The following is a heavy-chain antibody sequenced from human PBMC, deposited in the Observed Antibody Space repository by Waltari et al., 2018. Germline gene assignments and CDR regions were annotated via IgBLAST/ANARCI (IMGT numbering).Heavy chain of an antibody. CDR1: GFPCSNVW. CDR3: ARDRLTPSSPGDNFDH. CDR2: RNGDGQII. V-gene: IGHV3-74*01. D-gene: IGHD6-6*01. J-gene: IGHJ4*02. Sequence: EVQLVESVGGLVQPGRSLILSCSASGFPCSNVWIHGVRHSPGKGLMWGSRRNGDGQIITYADSVKGRFTISRDNAKSTLYLQMNSLRVEDTGLYYCARDRLTPSSPGDNFDHWGQGTLVTVSP.